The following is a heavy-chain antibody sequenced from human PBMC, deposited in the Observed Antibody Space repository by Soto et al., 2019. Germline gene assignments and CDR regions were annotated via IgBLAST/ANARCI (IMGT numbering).Heavy chain of an antibody. CDR1: VFTFISYS. CDR3: ARDRIMDV. D-gene: IGHD2-15*01. CDR2: ISSSSSYI. J-gene: IGHJ6*02. Sequence: GWSLRLSCASSVFTFISYSMNWVRQAPGKGLEWVSSISSSSSYIYYADSVKGRFTISRDNAKNSLYLQMNSLRAEDTAVYYCARDRIMDVWGQGTTVTVSS. V-gene: IGHV3-21*01.